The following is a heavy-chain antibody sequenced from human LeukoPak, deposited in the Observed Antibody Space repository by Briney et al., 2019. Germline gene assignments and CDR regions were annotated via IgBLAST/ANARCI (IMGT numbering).Heavy chain of an antibody. V-gene: IGHV3-11*01. CDR3: ARGCDSSSWYCAFDI. J-gene: IGHJ3*02. CDR2: ISSIGSTI. Sequence: PGGSLRLSCAASGFTFSDYYMSWIRQAPGKGLEWVSYISSIGSTIYYADSLKGRFTISRDNAKNSLHLQMNSLRAEDTAVYYCARGCDSSSWYCAFDIWGQGTMVTVSS. D-gene: IGHD6-13*01. CDR1: GFTFSDYY.